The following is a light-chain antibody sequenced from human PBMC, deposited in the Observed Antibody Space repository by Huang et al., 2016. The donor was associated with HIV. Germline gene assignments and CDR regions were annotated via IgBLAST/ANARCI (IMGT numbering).Light chain of an antibody. Sequence: DIQMTQSPSSLSASVGDRVTITCRASQSISSYLNWYQQNPGKAPKVLIYAATSLQSGVPSRFSGSGAGTDFTLTINNLQPEDSATYYCQQTYITPLTFGQGTKLEIK. CDR1: QSISSY. CDR3: QQTYITPLT. J-gene: IGKJ2*01. CDR2: AAT. V-gene: IGKV1-39*01.